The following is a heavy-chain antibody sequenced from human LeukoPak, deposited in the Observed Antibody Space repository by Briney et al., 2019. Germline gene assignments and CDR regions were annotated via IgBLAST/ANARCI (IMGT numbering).Heavy chain of an antibody. Sequence: SVKVSCKASGGTFSSYAISWVRQAPGQGLEWMGGIIPIFGTANYAQKFQGRVTITADKSTSTAYMELSSLRSEDTAVYYCARHKWLSDNWFDPWGQGTLVTVSS. CDR1: GGTFSSYA. D-gene: IGHD3-22*01. V-gene: IGHV1-69*06. J-gene: IGHJ5*02. CDR3: ARHKWLSDNWFDP. CDR2: IIPIFGTA.